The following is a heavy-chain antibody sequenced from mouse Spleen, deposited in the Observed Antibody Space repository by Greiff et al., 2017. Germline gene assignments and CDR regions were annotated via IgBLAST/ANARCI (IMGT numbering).Heavy chain of an antibody. J-gene: IGHJ3*01. Sequence: EVKLEESGGGLVKLGGSLKLSCAASGFTFSSYAMSWVRQTPEKRLEWVATISSGGGNTYYPDSVKGRFTISRDNAKNTLYLQMSSLKSEDTARYYCARHENDGAWFAYWGQGTLVTVSA. CDR3: ARHENDGAWFAY. CDR2: ISSGGGNT. D-gene: IGHD1-2*01. CDR1: GFTFSSYA. V-gene: IGHV5-9*04.